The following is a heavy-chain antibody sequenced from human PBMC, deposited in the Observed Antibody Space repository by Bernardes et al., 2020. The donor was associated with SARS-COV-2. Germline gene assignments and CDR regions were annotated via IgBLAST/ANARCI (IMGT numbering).Heavy chain of an antibody. D-gene: IGHD4-17*01. V-gene: IGHV3-23*01. J-gene: IGHJ3*02. CDR3: VRARWGYGDRDAFDI. CDR2: FSGSSTDT. CDR1: GFSFSTYA. Sequence: GGSLRLSCAASGFSFSTYAMTWVRQPPGKGLEWVSAFSGSSTDTYYADSVKGRFTISRDNSKNTLYLQMNSLRAEDTAVYYCVRARWGYGDRDAFDIWGQGTMVTVSS.